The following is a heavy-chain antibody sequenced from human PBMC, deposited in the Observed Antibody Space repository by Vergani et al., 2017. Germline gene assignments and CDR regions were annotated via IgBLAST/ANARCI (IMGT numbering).Heavy chain of an antibody. D-gene: IGHD1-1*01. Sequence: LEEPGGGSVKRGGSLRLSCAASGFKFRDHYLSWIRKLPGKGLEWVSHISPGASTVSYTDSVTGRLTVSRDNDNNSLTLDLTTRIVNDTPVYYCANNPVISTTRHDYAMDVWGQGTTVTVSS. J-gene: IGHJ6*02. CDR1: GFKFRDHY. CDR2: ISPGASTV. V-gene: IGHV3-11*04. CDR3: ANNPVISTTRHDYAMDV.